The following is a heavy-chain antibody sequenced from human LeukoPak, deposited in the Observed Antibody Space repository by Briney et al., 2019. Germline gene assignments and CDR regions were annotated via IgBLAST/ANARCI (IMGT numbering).Heavy chain of an antibody. J-gene: IGHJ5*02. CDR1: GYTFTSYY. CDR2: INPSGGST. V-gene: IGHV1-46*01. CDR3: AREWQQLVSEDGWFDP. D-gene: IGHD6-13*01. Sequence: GASVKVSCKASGYTFTSYYMHWVRQAPGQALEWMGIINPSGGSTSYARKFQGRVTMTRDTSTSTVYMELSSLRSEDTAVYYCAREWQQLVSEDGWFDPWGQGTLVNVSS.